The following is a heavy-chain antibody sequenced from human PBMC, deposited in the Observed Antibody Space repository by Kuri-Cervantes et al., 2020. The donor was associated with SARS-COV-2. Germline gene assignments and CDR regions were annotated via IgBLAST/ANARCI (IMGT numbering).Heavy chain of an antibody. CDR1: GFTFSSYS. V-gene: IGHV3-48*02. CDR3: ARHATYYYDSSGYYV. Sequence: GGSLRLSCAVSGFTFSSYSMNWVRQAPGKGLEWVSYINSGSSITYYADSVKGRSTISRDNAKDALYLQMSSLRDEDTAVYYCARHATYYYDSSGYYVWGQGTLVTDSS. CDR2: INSGSSIT. J-gene: IGHJ4*02. D-gene: IGHD3-22*01.